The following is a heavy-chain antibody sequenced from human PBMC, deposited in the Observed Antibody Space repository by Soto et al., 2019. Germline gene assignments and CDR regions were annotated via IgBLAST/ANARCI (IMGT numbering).Heavy chain of an antibody. CDR2: ISYDGSNT. J-gene: IGHJ6*02. D-gene: IGHD3-10*01. CDR1: GFTFSSYG. V-gene: IGHV3-30*18. Sequence: GGSLRLSCAASGFTFSSYGMHWVRQAPGKGLEWVAVISYDGSNTYHADSVKGRFTISRDNSKNTLYLQMNSLRAEDTAVYYCAKDRGSGSSGGMDVWGQGTTVTVSS. CDR3: AKDRGSGSSGGMDV.